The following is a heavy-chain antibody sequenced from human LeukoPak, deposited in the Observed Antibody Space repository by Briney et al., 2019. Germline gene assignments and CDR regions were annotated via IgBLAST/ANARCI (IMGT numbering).Heavy chain of an antibody. J-gene: IGHJ4*02. D-gene: IGHD2-15*01. Sequence: SETLSLTCAVYGGSFSGYYWSWIRQPPGKGLEWIGEINHSGSTNYNPSLKSRVTISVDTSKNQFSLKLSSVTAADTAVYYCARVWEGYCSGGSCTGRYFDYWGQGTLVTVSS. CDR1: GGSFSGYY. CDR2: INHSGST. V-gene: IGHV4-34*01. CDR3: ARVWEGYCSGGSCTGRYFDY.